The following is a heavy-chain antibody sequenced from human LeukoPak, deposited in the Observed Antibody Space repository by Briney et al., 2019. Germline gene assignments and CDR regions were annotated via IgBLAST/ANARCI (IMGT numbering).Heavy chain of an antibody. J-gene: IGHJ3*02. CDR1: GYTFTGYY. V-gene: IGHV1-2*02. Sequence: RASVKVSCKAPGYTFTGYYMHWVRQAPGQGLEWMGWINPNSGGTNCAQKFQGRVTMTRDTSISTAYMELSRLRSDDTAVYYCARYYYDSSGYPHAFDTWGQGTMVTVSS. CDR3: ARYYYDSSGYPHAFDT. D-gene: IGHD3-22*01. CDR2: INPNSGGT.